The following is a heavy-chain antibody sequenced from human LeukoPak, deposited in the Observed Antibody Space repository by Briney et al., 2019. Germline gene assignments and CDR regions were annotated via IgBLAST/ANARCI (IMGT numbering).Heavy chain of an antibody. J-gene: IGHJ4*02. Sequence: KLSDTLTHLQGVWRGHCRGHYGIWIRHPPERAVECIGYIYFSGSTNYTPSLKSRVTLSVDTSENQFSLKLSSVTAAVTDVYCCARGRDSHDSSGAFDYWGQGNLVTVSS. CDR3: ARGRDSHDSSGAFDY. V-gene: IGHV4-59*11. D-gene: IGHD3-22*01. CDR1: RGHCRGHY. CDR2: IYFSGST.